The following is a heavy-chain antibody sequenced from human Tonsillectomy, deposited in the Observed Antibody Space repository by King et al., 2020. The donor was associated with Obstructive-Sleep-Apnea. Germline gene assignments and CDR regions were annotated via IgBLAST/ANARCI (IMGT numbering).Heavy chain of an antibody. J-gene: IGHJ4*02. D-gene: IGHD4-17*01. Sequence: QLVQSGAEVKKPGASVKVSCKASGYTFTSFGSSWVRQAPGQGLVWIGLISTYNGNTNYAQKFQGRGTMTTDTSTPTGYMGLGSLRSDDTAIYYCARGLSATVTPIPFDFWGQGTLVSVSS. CDR2: ISTYNGNT. V-gene: IGHV1-18*04. CDR1: GYTFTSFG. CDR3: ARGLSATVTPIPFDF.